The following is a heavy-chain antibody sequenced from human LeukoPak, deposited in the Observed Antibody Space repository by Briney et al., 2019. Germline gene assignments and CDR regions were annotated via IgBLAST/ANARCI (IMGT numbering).Heavy chain of an antibody. D-gene: IGHD6-13*01. V-gene: IGHV3-30*04. CDR1: GFTFSSYA. Sequence: GRSLRLSCAASGFTFSSYAMHWVRQAPSKGLEWVAVISYDGSNKYYADSVKGRFTISRDNSKNTLYLQMNSLRAEDTSVYYCARLVDSNWYHEVLLGRDYWGQGTLVTVSA. CDR2: ISYDGSNK. J-gene: IGHJ4*02. CDR3: ARLVDSNWYHEVLLGRDY.